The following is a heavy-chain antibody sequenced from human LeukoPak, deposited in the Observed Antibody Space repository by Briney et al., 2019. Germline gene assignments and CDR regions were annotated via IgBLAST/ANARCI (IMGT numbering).Heavy chain of an antibody. D-gene: IGHD1-26*01. J-gene: IGHJ3*02. CDR1: GYTFTGYY. CDR2: INPNSGGT. Sequence: GASVKVSCKASGYTFTGYYMHWVRQAPGQGLEWMGWINPNSGGTNYAQKFQGRVTMTRDTSISTAYMELSRLRSDDTAVYYCARRYSGNQGAAFDIWGQGTMVAVSS. CDR3: ARRYSGNQGAAFDI. V-gene: IGHV1-2*02.